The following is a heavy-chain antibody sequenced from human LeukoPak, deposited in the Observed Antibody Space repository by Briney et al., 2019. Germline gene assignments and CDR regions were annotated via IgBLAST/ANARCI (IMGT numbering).Heavy chain of an antibody. V-gene: IGHV3-7*03. Sequence: GGSLRLSCAASGFTFSSFWMNWVRQAPGKGLEWVANIKQDGSERNYVDSVKGRSTISRDNAKNSLFLQMNSLRVEDTAVYFCARGGGLDVWGQGATVTVSS. CDR2: IKQDGSER. D-gene: IGHD3-16*01. CDR3: ARGGGLDV. CDR1: GFTFSSFW. J-gene: IGHJ6*02.